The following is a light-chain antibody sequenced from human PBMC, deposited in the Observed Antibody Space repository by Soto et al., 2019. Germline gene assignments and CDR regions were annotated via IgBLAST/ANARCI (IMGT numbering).Light chain of an antibody. CDR2: GAS. CDR3: QQYGSSSIT. J-gene: IGKJ5*01. CDR1: QSVTRNQ. V-gene: IGKV3-20*01. Sequence: IVLTQSPATLSLSPGERATLSCRASQSVTRNQLAWFQQKPGQAPRLLIYGASSRATGIPDRFSGSGSGTDFTLTISRLEPEDFAVYYCQQYGSSSITFGQGTRLEIK.